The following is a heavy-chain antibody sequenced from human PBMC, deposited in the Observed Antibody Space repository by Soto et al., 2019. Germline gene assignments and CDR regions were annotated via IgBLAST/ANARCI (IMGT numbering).Heavy chain of an antibody. CDR2: INPNSGGT. V-gene: IGHV1-2*02. D-gene: IGHD2-21*02. J-gene: IGHJ4*02. CDR3: ARDPDGGVVVTAILDY. Sequence: ASVKVSCKASGYTFTGYYMHWVRQAPGQGLEWMGWINPNSGGTNYAQKFQGRVTMTRDTSISTAYMELSRLGSDDTAVYYCARDPDGGVVVTAILDYWGQGTLVTVSS. CDR1: GYTFTGYY.